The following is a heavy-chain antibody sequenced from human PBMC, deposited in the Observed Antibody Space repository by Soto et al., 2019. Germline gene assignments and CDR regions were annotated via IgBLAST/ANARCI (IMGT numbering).Heavy chain of an antibody. D-gene: IGHD3-3*01. V-gene: IGHV4-34*01. CDR1: GGSFSGYY. Sequence: ETLSLTCAVYGGSFSGYYWSWIRQPPGKGLEWIGEINHSGSTNYNPSLKSRVTISVDTSKNQFSLKLSSVTAADTAVYYCARAIFGVVIIPFDYWGQGTLVTVSS. CDR2: INHSGST. CDR3: ARAIFGVVIIPFDY. J-gene: IGHJ4*02.